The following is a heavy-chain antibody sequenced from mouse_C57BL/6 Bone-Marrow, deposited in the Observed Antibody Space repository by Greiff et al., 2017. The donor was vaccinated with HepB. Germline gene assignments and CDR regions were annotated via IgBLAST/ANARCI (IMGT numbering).Heavy chain of an antibody. V-gene: IGHV5-17*01. CDR1: GFTFSDYG. D-gene: IGHD2-1*01. CDR3: AKDLLQYAMDY. CDR2: ISSGSSTI. J-gene: IGHJ4*01. Sequence: EVQVVESGGGLVKPGGSLKLSCAASGFTFSDYGMHWVRQAPEKGLEWVAYISSGSSTIYYADTVKGRFTISRDNAKNTLFLQMTSLRSEDTAMYYCAKDLLQYAMDYWGQGTSVTVSS.